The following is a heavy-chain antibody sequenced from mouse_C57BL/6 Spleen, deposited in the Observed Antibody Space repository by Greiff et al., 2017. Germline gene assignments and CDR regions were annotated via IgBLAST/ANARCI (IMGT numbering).Heavy chain of an antibody. D-gene: IGHD1-1*01. CDR3: ASAYGSSYDYYAMDY. Sequence: QVQLQQSGAELVRPGASVKLSCKASGYTFTDYYINWVKQRPGQGLEWIARIYPGSGNTYYNEKFKGKATLTAEKSSSTAYMQLSSLTSEDSAVYFCASAYGSSYDYYAMDYWGQGTSVTVSS. CDR2: IYPGSGNT. J-gene: IGHJ4*01. CDR1: GYTFTDYY. V-gene: IGHV1-76*01.